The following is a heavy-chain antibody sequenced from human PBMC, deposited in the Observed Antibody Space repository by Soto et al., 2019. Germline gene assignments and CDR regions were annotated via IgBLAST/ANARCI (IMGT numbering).Heavy chain of an antibody. D-gene: IGHD5-12*01. J-gene: IGHJ4*02. Sequence: SETLSLTSDASGGSITNTDWWRWVRQPPGEGLEWIGEMHHIGSTNYNPSLKSRVTMSVDTSKNQFFLKLNSVTAADTAVYYCTKNSAYALDYWGQGTLVTVSS. CDR3: TKNSAYALDY. CDR1: GGSITNTDW. V-gene: IGHV4-4*02. CDR2: MHHIGST.